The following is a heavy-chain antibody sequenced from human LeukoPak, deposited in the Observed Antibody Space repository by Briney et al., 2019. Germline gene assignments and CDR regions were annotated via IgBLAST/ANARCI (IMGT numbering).Heavy chain of an antibody. D-gene: IGHD2-2*01. CDR3: ARDNIVVVPAATSYYYYYMDV. V-gene: IGHV3-30-3*01. J-gene: IGHJ6*03. Sequence: PGGSLRLSCAASGFTFSSYAMHWVRQAPGKGLAWVAIISYDGSNKYYADSVKGRFTISRDNSKNTLYLQMNSLRAEDTAVYYCARDNIVVVPAATSYYYYYMDVWGKGTTVTVSS. CDR2: ISYDGSNK. CDR1: GFTFSSYA.